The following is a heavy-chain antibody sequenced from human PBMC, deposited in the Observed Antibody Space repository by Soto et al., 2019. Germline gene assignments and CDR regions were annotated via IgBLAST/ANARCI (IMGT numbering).Heavy chain of an antibody. CDR3: ARARGCSGGSCYFRYAFEI. CDR2: INSDGSST. J-gene: IGHJ3*02. V-gene: IGHV3-74*01. Sequence: EVQLVESGGGLVQPGGSLRLSCAASGFTFSSYWMHWVRQAPGKGLVWVSRINSDGSSTSYADSVKGRFTISRDNAKNTFNLQMKRRRAEDTAVYYCARARGCSGGSCYFRYAFEIRGPGAIGTVSS. CDR1: GFTFSSYW. D-gene: IGHD2-15*01.